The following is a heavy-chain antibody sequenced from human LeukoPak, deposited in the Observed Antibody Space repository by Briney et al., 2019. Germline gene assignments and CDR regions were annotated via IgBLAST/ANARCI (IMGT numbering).Heavy chain of an antibody. CDR1: GGSFSGYY. Sequence: SETLSLACAVYGGSFSGYYWSWIRQPPGKGLEWIGEINHSGSTNYNPSLKSRVTISVDTSKNQFSLKLSSVTAADTAVYYCAREATIEDFDYWGQGTVVTV. D-gene: IGHD5-12*01. J-gene: IGHJ4*02. V-gene: IGHV4-34*01. CDR3: AREATIEDFDY. CDR2: INHSGST.